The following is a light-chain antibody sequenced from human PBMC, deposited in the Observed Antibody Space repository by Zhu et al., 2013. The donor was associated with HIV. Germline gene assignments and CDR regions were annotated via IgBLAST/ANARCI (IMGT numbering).Light chain of an antibody. V-gene: IGKV3-20*01. CDR3: QLYGRSPII. CDR2: DAS. Sequence: EIVLTQSPGTLSLSPGERATLSCRASQSVSNNYLAWYQQKPGQASRIVIYDASSRATGIPDRFSGSWSGTDFTLTISRLEPEDFAVYYCQLYGRSPIIFGGGTKVE. CDR1: QSVSNNY. J-gene: IGKJ4*01.